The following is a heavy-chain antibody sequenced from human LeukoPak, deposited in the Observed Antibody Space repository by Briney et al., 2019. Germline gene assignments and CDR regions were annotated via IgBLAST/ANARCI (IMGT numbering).Heavy chain of an antibody. CDR1: RFTFSRYW. Sequence: GGSLRLSCAASRFTFSRYWMSWVRQAPGKGLEWVSAISGSGGSTYYADSVKGRFTISRDNSKNTLYLQMNSLRAEDTAVYYCAKVSGSRGYWGQGTLVTVSS. V-gene: IGHV3-23*01. CDR3: AKVSGSRGY. J-gene: IGHJ4*02. CDR2: ISGSGGST. D-gene: IGHD6-13*01.